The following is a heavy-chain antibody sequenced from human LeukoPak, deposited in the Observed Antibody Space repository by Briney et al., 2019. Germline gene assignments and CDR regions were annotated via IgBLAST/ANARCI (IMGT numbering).Heavy chain of an antibody. CDR2: IIPILGIA. D-gene: IGHD2-8*01. J-gene: IGHJ5*02. V-gene: IGHV1-69*04. CDR3: ARDLHCTNGACYWSSQIWFDP. Sequence: GASVKVSCKASGGTFSSYAISWVRQAPGQGLEWMGRIIPILGIANYAQKFQGRVTITADKSTSTAYMELSSLRSEDTAVYYCARDLHCTNGACYWSSQIWFDPWGQGTLVTVSS. CDR1: GGTFSSYA.